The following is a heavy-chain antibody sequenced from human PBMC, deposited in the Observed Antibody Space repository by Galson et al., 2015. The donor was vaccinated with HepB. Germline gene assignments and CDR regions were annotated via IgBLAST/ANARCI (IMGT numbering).Heavy chain of an antibody. CDR1: GFTFSGSY. J-gene: IGHJ6*02. Sequence: SLRLSCAASGFTFSGSYMHWVRQASGKGLEWVGRIRSKANSYATAYAASVKGTFTISRDDSKNTANLQMNSLKTGDTAVYYCTRPPRDYNSCMDVWAQGATLTVPS. CDR3: TRPPRDYNSCMDV. D-gene: IGHD1-20*01. CDR2: IRSKANSYAT. V-gene: IGHV3-73*01.